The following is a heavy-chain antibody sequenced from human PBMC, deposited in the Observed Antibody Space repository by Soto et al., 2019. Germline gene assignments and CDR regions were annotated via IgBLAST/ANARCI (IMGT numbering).Heavy chain of an antibody. CDR2: VYYSGST. D-gene: IGHD3-22*01. J-gene: IGHJ4*02. V-gene: IGHV4-39*01. Sequence: QLQLQESGPGLVKPSETLPLTCTVSGISISSNSYYWGWIRQPPGKGLEWIGTVYYSGSTYYNPSLESRVTISVDTSKNQFSLNLNSVTAADTAVYYCARQSTFHYASSGYPRPDFFDYWGQGTLVTVSS. CDR3: ARQSTFHYASSGYPRPDFFDY. CDR1: GISISSNSYY.